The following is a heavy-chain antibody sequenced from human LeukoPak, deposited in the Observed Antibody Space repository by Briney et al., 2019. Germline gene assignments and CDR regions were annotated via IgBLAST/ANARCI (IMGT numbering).Heavy chain of an antibody. V-gene: IGHV3-23*01. CDR1: GFTFSSHA. CDR3: AKDYYDFWSGYYYFDY. CDR2: ISGSGGST. Sequence: GGSLRLSCAASGFTFSSHAMSWVRQAPGKGLEWVSAISGSGGSTYDADSVKGRFTISRDNSKNTLYLQMNSLRAEDTAIYYCAKDYYDFWSGYYYFDYWGQGTLVTVSS. D-gene: IGHD3-3*01. J-gene: IGHJ4*02.